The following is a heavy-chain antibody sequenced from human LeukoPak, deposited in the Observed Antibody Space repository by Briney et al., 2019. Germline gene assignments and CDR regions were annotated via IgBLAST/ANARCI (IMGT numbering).Heavy chain of an antibody. Sequence: PGGSLRLSCAASGFIFSNYGMNWVRQTPGKGLEWVSYISSGRTEFYADSVKGRFSISRDNAKNSLYLQMNSLRAEDTAVYYCAREPSSGSVSSWYPLDYWSQGTLVTVSS. CDR3: AREPSSGSVSSWYPLDY. CDR2: ISSGRTE. J-gene: IGHJ4*02. CDR1: GFIFSNYG. V-gene: IGHV3-48*01. D-gene: IGHD6-13*01.